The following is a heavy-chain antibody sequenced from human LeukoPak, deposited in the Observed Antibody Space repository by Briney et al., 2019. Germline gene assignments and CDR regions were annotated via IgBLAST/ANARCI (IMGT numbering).Heavy chain of an antibody. Sequence: GGSLRLSCAASGFTFSSYGMHWVRQAPGKGLEWVAFIRYDGSNKYYADSVKGRFTISRDNSKNTLYLQMNSLRAEDTAVYHCAKDRSGSYSQGLDYWGQGTLVTVSS. V-gene: IGHV3-30*02. D-gene: IGHD1-26*01. CDR1: GFTFSSYG. CDR3: AKDRSGSYSQGLDY. J-gene: IGHJ4*02. CDR2: IRYDGSNK.